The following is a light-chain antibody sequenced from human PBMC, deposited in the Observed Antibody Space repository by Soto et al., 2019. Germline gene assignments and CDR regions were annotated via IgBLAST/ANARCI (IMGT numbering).Light chain of an antibody. CDR1: QTISSW. J-gene: IGKJ1*01. Sequence: DIQITQSPSTLSGSVGDRATITCRASQTISSWLAWYQQKTGKAPKLLSYKASTLKSGVPSRFSGSGSGTEFTLTISRLQPDDFSTYYCQHYNSYSEAFGQGTKVDIK. CDR2: KAS. V-gene: IGKV1-5*03. CDR3: QHYNSYSEA.